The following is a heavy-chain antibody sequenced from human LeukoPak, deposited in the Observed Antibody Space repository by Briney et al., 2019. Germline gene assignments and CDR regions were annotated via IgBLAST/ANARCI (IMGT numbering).Heavy chain of an antibody. CDR2: INTNTGNP. Sequence: ASVTVSCKASGYTFTSCAMNWVRQAPGQGLEWMGWINTNTGNPTYAQGFTGRFVFSLDTSVSTAYLQISSLKAEDTAVYYCARDVLVEGIYYDFWSGPNPIDYWGQGTLVTVSS. J-gene: IGHJ4*02. CDR3: ARDVLVEGIYYDFWSGPNPIDY. CDR1: GYTFTSCA. V-gene: IGHV7-4-1*02. D-gene: IGHD3-3*01.